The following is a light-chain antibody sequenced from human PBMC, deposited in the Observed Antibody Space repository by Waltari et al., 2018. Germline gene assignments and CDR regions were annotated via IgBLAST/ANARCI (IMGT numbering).Light chain of an antibody. Sequence: SSELTPPPSVSVSPGPTARITCSGDTLGDNSACWYQQKPGQSPVLVIYQDSKRPSGIPERFSGSNSGNTATLTISGTQAMDEADYYCQAWDSSTVVFGGGTKLTVL. CDR3: QAWDSSTVV. CDR1: TLGDNS. CDR2: QDS. J-gene: IGLJ2*01. V-gene: IGLV3-1*01.